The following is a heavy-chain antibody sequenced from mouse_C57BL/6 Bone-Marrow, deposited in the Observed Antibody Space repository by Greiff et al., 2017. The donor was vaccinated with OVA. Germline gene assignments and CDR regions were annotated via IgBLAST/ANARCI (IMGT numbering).Heavy chain of an antibody. Sequence: EVKLVESGEGLVKPGGSLKLSCAASGFTFSSYAMSWVRQTPEKRLEWVAYISSGGDFIYYADTVKGRFTISIDNARTTLYLQMSSLKSEDTAMYYCAREIYYGSSYYAIDYWGQGTSVTVSS. CDR2: ISSGGDFI. V-gene: IGHV5S21*01. CDR1: GFTFSSYA. J-gene: IGHJ4*01. D-gene: IGHD1-1*01. CDR3: AREIYYGSSYYAIDY.